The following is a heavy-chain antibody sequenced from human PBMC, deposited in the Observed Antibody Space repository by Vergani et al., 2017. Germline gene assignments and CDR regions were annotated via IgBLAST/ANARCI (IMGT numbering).Heavy chain of an antibody. D-gene: IGHD4/OR15-4a*01. CDR2: ISGSGVSA. J-gene: IGHJ4*02. V-gene: IGHV3-23*01. CDR1: EFTFSNYA. CDR3: AKDQSVALTVFDY. Sequence: EVQLLESGGGLVQPGGSLRLTCAASEFTFSNYAMNWVRQAPGKGLEWVSGISGSGVSAYYTDSVKGRFTISRDNSKNMLFLQMNNLRTEDTAIYYCAKDQSVALTVFDYWGQGTLVTVSS.